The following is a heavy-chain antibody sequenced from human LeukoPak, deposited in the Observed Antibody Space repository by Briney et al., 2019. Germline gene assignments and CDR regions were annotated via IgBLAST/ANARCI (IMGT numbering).Heavy chain of an antibody. Sequence: PSETLSLTCAVYGGSFSGYYWSWIRQPPGKGLEWIGEINHSGSTNYNPSLKSRVTISVDTSKNQFSLKLSSVTAADTAAYYCARGNTLDFWSGYYHAKYYFDYWGQGTLVTVSS. D-gene: IGHD3-3*01. V-gene: IGHV4-34*01. CDR2: INHSGST. J-gene: IGHJ4*02. CDR1: GGSFSGYY. CDR3: ARGNTLDFWSGYYHAKYYFDY.